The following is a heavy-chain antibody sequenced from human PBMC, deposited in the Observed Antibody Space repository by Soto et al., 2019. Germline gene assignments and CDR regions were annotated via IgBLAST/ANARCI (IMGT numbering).Heavy chain of an antibody. Sequence: ASVKVSCKASGYTFTGYYMPWVRQAPGQGLEWMGWINPNSGGTNYAQKFQGWVTMTRDTSISTAYMELSRLRSDDTAVYYCARDAGAATSTFDIWCQGTMVTVSS. J-gene: IGHJ3*02. V-gene: IGHV1-2*04. CDR2: INPNSGGT. CDR1: GYTFTGYY. CDR3: ARDAGAATSTFDI. D-gene: IGHD6-13*01.